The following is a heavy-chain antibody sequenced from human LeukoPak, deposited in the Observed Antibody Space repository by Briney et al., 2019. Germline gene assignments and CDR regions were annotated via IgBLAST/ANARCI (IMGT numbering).Heavy chain of an antibody. CDR2: ISYDGSNK. CDR1: GFTFSSYA. CDR3: IRYFAY. V-gene: IGHV3-30*04. Sequence: PGGSLRLSCAASGFTFSSYAMHWVRQAPGKGLEWVAVISYDGSNKYYADSVKGRFTISRDNSKNTLYLQMNSLRAEDTAVYYCIRYFAYWGQGTLVTVSS. J-gene: IGHJ4*02.